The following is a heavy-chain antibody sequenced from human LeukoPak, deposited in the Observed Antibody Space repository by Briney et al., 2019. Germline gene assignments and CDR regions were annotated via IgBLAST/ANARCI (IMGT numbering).Heavy chain of an antibody. J-gene: IGHJ4*02. CDR2: ISGSGGST. CDR1: GFTFSSYA. D-gene: IGHD2-2*01. V-gene: IGHV3-23*01. CDR3: AKDSPYCSSTSCYGSSFDY. Sequence: PGGSLRLSCAASGFTFSSYAMHWVRQAPGKGLEWVSAISGSGGSTYYADSVKGRFTISRDNSKNTLYLQMNSLRAEDTAVYYCAKDSPYCSSTSCYGSSFDYWGQGTLVTVSS.